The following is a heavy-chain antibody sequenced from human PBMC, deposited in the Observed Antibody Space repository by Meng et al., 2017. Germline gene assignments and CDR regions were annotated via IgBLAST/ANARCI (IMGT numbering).Heavy chain of an antibody. CDR3: ARENFGYYYKYYFDY. Sequence: GGSLRFSCAASGFTFSSYEMNWVRQAPGKGLEWVSYISSSGSTIYYADSVKGRFTISRDNAKNSLYLQMNSLRAEDTAVYYCARENFGYYYKYYFDYWGQGTLVTVSS. CDR1: GFTFSSYE. V-gene: IGHV3-48*03. D-gene: IGHD3-22*01. J-gene: IGHJ4*02. CDR2: ISSSGSTI.